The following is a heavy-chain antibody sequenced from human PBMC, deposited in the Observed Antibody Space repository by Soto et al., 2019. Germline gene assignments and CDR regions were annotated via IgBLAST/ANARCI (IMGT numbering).Heavy chain of an antibody. D-gene: IGHD3-22*01. CDR2: ISYDGSNK. Sequence: GGSLRLSCAASGFTFSSYGMHWVRQAPGKGLEWVAVISYDGSNKYYADSVKGRFTISRDNSKNTLYLQMNSLRAEDTAVYYCAKTRITMIVVVGFDYWGQGTLVTVSS. CDR1: GFTFSSYG. CDR3: AKTRITMIVVVGFDY. V-gene: IGHV3-30*18. J-gene: IGHJ4*02.